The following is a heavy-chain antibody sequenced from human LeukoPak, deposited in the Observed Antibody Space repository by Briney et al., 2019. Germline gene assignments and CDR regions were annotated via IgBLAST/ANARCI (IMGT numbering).Heavy chain of an antibody. J-gene: IGHJ3*02. CDR3: ARGQPPSIAAADGAFDI. CDR1: GYTFTSYY. CDR2: INPSGGST. D-gene: IGHD6-13*01. Sequence: ASVKVSCKASGYTFTSYYMHWVRQAPGQGLEWMGIINPSGGSTSYAQKFQGRVTMTRDTSTSTVYMELSSLRSEDTAVYYCARGQPPSIAAADGAFDIWGQGTMVTVSS. V-gene: IGHV1-46*01.